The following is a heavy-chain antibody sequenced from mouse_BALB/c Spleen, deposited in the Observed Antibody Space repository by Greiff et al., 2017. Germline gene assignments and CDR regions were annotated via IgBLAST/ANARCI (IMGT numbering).Heavy chain of an antibody. V-gene: IGHV1S81*02. CDR1: GYTFTSYY. D-gene: IGHD1-2*01. J-gene: IGHJ3*01. CDR3: SLLRLRSWFAY. Sequence: VQLQQSGAELVKPGASVKLSCKASGYTFTSYYMYWVKQRPGQGLEWIGEINPSNGGTNFNEKFKSKATLTVDKSSSTAYMQLSSLTSEDSAVYYCSLLRLRSWFAYWGQGTLVTVSA. CDR2: INPSNGGT.